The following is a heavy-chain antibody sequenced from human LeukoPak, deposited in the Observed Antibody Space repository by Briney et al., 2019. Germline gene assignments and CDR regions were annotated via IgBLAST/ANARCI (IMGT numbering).Heavy chain of an antibody. J-gene: IGHJ3*02. CDR2: ISSSSYI. Sequence: GGSLRLSCAASGFTFSSYSMNWVRQAPGKGLEWVSSISSSSYIYYADSVKGRFTISRDNAKNSLYLQMNSLRAEDTAVYYCARGLTIVVTPSSLHDAFDIWGQGTMVTVSS. CDR1: GFTFSSYS. D-gene: IGHD2-21*02. V-gene: IGHV3-21*01. CDR3: ARGLTIVVTPSSLHDAFDI.